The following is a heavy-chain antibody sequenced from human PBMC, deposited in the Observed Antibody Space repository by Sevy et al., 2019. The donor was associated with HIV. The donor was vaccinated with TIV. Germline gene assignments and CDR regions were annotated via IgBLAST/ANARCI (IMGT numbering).Heavy chain of an antibody. V-gene: IGHV3-30*18. J-gene: IGHJ3*02. D-gene: IGHD1-1*01. CDR3: AKGSKATGSAFDI. Sequence: GGSLRLSCAASGFIFGNYGMHWVRQAPGKGLEWVAVVSYDGSTKYYTGSVRGRFSISRDNSKNTVYLQMNSLRVEDTAVYYCAKGSKATGSAFDIWGQGTMVTVSS. CDR1: GFIFGNYG. CDR2: VSYDGSTK.